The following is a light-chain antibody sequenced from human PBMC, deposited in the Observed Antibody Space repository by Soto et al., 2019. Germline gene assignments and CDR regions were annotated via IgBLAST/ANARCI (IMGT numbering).Light chain of an antibody. CDR1: SSDVGGYNY. J-gene: IGLJ1*01. Sequence: QSVLTQPPSASGSPGQSVTISCTGTSSDVGGYNYVSWYQQHPGKAPKLMIYEVSKRPSGVPDRFSGSKSGNTASLTVSGLQAEDEADYYCSSYAGSNFYVFGTRTKVTVL. V-gene: IGLV2-8*01. CDR3: SSYAGSNFYV. CDR2: EVS.